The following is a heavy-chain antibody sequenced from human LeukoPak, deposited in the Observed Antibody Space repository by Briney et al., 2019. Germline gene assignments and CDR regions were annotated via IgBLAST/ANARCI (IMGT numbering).Heavy chain of an antibody. Sequence: PPETLSLTCGVYGGSFSGYLWNWIRQPPGKDLEWLGEINHSGSANYHPSPKSRVTISIDTSKNQVSLSLSSVTAADTAVYYCAGGPRESYYNWFDPSGQGTLVTVSS. J-gene: IGHJ5*02. V-gene: IGHV4-34*01. CDR1: GGSFSGYL. D-gene: IGHD3-10*01. CDR2: INHSGSA. CDR3: AGGPRESYYNWFDP.